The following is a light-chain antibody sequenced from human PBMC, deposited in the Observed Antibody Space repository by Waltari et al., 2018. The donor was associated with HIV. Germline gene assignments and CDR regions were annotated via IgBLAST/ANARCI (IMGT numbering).Light chain of an antibody. J-gene: IGLJ1*01. Sequence: QSVLTQPLSASETPGRSLNISCSGDPSNLRRNYVFWYQQVAGLAPRLLIYRNNLRPSGVSDRFSGSRSGTSASLVISGLRAEDEAQYYCASWDDRLSGHVFGGGT. CDR3: ASWDDRLSGHV. CDR1: PSNLRRNY. CDR2: RNN. V-gene: IGLV1-47*01.